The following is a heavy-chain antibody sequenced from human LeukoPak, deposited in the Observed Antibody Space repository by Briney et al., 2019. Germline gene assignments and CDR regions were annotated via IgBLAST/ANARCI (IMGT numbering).Heavy chain of an antibody. CDR1: GFIFDDYG. CDR2: INWNGGST. J-gene: IGHJ5*02. D-gene: IGHD2-2*01. CDR3: ARDYIVVVPVASHWFDP. Sequence: GGSLRLSCAASGFIFDDYGMSWVRQAPGKGLEWVSGINWNGGSTGYADSVKGRFTISRDNAKNTLYLQMNSLRAEDTAVYYCARDYIVVVPVASHWFDPWGQGTLVTVSS. V-gene: IGHV3-20*04.